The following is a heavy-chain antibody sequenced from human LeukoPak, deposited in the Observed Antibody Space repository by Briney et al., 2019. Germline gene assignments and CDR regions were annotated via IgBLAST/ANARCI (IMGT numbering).Heavy chain of an antibody. V-gene: IGHV4-59*01. CDR3: ARAPGMYYYDSSGYYLD. CDR1: GGSISSYY. J-gene: IGHJ4*02. Sequence: KPSETLSLTCTVSGGSISSYYWSWIRQPPGKGLEWIGYIYYSGSTNYNPSLKSRVTISVDTSKNQCSLKLSSVTAADTAVYYCARAPGMYYYDSSGYYLDWGQGTLVTVSS. D-gene: IGHD3-22*01. CDR2: IYYSGST.